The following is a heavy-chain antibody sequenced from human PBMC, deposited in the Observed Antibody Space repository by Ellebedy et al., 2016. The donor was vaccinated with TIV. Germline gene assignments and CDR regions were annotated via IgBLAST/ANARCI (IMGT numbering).Heavy chain of an antibody. CDR1: GYRFTSYW. J-gene: IGHJ4*02. CDR2: IYPGDFDT. CDR3: ARLVDYYDSSGYLYYFDY. D-gene: IGHD3-22*01. V-gene: IGHV5-51*01. Sequence: GESLKISCQVSGYRFTSYWIGWVRQMPGKGLEWMGIIYPGDFDTRYSPSFQGQVTISADKSITTAYLQWSSLNASDTAMYYCARLVDYYDSSGYLYYFDYWGQGILVTVSS.